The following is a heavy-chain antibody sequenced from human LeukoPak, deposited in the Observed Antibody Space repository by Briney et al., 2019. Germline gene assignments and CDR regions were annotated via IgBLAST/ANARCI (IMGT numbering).Heavy chain of an antibody. CDR3: AGHHGYSKWGYYFDY. V-gene: IGHV4-39*01. J-gene: IGHJ4*02. Sequence: SETLSLTCTVSGGSISSSTYYWAWIRQPPGKELEWIGSIYYSGNTHYNPSLRSRVTISVDTSKNQFSLKLSSVTATDTAIYYRAGHHGYSKWGYYFDYWGQGTLVTVSS. D-gene: IGHD4-11*01. CDR1: GGSISSSTYY. CDR2: IYYSGNT.